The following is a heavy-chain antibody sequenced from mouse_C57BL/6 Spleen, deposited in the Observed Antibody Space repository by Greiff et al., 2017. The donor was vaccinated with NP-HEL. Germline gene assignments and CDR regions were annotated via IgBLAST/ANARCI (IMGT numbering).Heavy chain of an antibody. CDR3: VRDSNYYFDY. CDR1: GFTFNTYA. Sequence: EVKLVESGGGLVPPKGSLKLSCAASGFTFNTYAMHWVRPAPGQGLDWVARLRSKSSNYATYYADSVKDRFTIYKDDSQSIHYLQMNNLKTEGTAMYCCVRDSNYYFDYWGQGTTRTVSS. V-gene: IGHV10-3*01. CDR2: LRSKSSNYAT. J-gene: IGHJ2*01. D-gene: IGHD2-5*01.